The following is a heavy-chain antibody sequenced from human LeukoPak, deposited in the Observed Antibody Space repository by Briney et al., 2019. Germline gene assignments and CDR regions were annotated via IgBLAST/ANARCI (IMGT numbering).Heavy chain of an antibody. J-gene: IGHJ4*02. CDR1: GFSFRGFT. CDR3: AKDRVPDSRWNFYY. Sequence: AGGSLRLSCATSGFSFRGFTMNWVRQRPGKGLEWVSAILGNAAATYYADSVKGRFTISRDTSKLYLQMNSLSVDDTATYYCAKDRVPDSRWNFYYWGQGTVVTVSS. V-gene: IGHV3-23*01. CDR2: ILGNAAAT. D-gene: IGHD6-19*01.